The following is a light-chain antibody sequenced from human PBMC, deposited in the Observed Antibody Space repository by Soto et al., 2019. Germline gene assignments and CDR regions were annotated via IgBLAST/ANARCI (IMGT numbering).Light chain of an antibody. CDR2: GAS. Sequence: EIVMTQSPATLSVARGERATLSCRASQSVSSNLAWYQQKTGQAPRLLIYGASSRATGIPARFSGSGSGTEFTLTISSLQSEDFAVYYCQQYSSWPPITFGQGTRLEIK. V-gene: IGKV3D-15*01. J-gene: IGKJ5*01. CDR3: QQYSSWPPIT. CDR1: QSVSSN.